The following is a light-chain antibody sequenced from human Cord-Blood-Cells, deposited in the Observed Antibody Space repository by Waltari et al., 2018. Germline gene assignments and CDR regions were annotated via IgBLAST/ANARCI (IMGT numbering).Light chain of an antibody. CDR2: DAS. CDR1: QSVSSY. Sequence: EIVLTQSPATLSLSPGERATLSCRASQSVSSYLAWYQQKPGQAPRLLIYDASNRATGIPARFSGSGSGTDCTLTISSLEPEDFSVYYCQQRSNRPITFGQGTRLEIK. V-gene: IGKV3-11*01. CDR3: QQRSNRPIT. J-gene: IGKJ5*01.